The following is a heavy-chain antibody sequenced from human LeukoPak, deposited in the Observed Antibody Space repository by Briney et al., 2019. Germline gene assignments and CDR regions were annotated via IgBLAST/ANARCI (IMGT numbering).Heavy chain of an antibody. J-gene: IGHJ4*02. CDR1: GYTFTSYD. CDR2: MNPNSGNT. CDR3: ARSPTGDWFIDY. Sequence: ASVKVSCRASGYTFTSYDINWVRQATGQGLEWMGWMNPNSGNTGYAQKFQGRVTITRNTSISTAYMELSSLRSEDTAVYYCARSPTGDWFIDYWGQGTLVTVSS. D-gene: IGHD3-9*01. V-gene: IGHV1-8*03.